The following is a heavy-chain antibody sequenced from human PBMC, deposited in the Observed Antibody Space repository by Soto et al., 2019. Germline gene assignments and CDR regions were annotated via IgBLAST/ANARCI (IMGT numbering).Heavy chain of an antibody. CDR3: ARDRPRIAAPGMDV. Sequence: ASVKVSCKASGYTFTSYGISWVRQAPGQGLEWMGWINAYNGNTNYAQKLQGRVTMTTDTSTSTAYMELRSLRSDDTAVYYCARDRPRIAAPGMDVWGQGTTVTVSS. CDR2: INAYNGNT. D-gene: IGHD6-6*01. J-gene: IGHJ6*02. CDR1: GYTFTSYG. V-gene: IGHV1-18*01.